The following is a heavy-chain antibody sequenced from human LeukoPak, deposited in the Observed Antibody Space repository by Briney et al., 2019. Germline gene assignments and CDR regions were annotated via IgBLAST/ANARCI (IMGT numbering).Heavy chain of an antibody. J-gene: IGHJ3*02. CDR1: GYTFTGYY. Sequence: ASVKVSCKASGYTFTGYYMHWVRQAPGQGLEWMGWINPNSGGTNYAQKFQGRVTMTRDTSTSTVYMELSSLRSEDTAVYYCAQYCSGGSCWAQGAFDIWGQGTTVTVSS. CDR3: AQYCSGGSCWAQGAFDI. V-gene: IGHV1-2*02. CDR2: INPNSGGT. D-gene: IGHD2-15*01.